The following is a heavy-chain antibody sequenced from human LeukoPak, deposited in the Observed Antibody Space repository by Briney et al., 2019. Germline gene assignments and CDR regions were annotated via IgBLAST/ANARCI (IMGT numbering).Heavy chain of an antibody. J-gene: IGHJ4*02. D-gene: IGHD3-9*01. CDR3: AKDLDDILTGYSIDY. Sequence: GGSLRLSCAASGFTFSNYEMNWIRQAPGKGLEWISYISNSGNTKYYADSVKGRFSISRDNANNSVYLQMNNLRAEDTAVYYCAKDLDDILTGYSIDYWGQGTLVTVSS. V-gene: IGHV3-48*03. CDR2: ISNSGNTK. CDR1: GFTFSNYE.